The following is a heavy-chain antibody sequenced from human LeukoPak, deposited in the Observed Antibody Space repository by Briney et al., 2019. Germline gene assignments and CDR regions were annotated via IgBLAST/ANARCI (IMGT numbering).Heavy chain of an antibody. CDR1: GYSLSSGYY. J-gene: IGHJ4*02. D-gene: IGHD4-11*01. V-gene: IGHV4-38-2*02. CDR2: IYHSGST. CDR3: ARQNDYLYFDY. Sequence: SETLSLTCTVSGYSLSSGYYWGWIRQSPGKGLEWIGSIYHSGSTYYNPSLKSRVTISVDTSKNQFSLKLSSVTAADTAVYYCARQNDYLYFDYWGQGTLVSV.